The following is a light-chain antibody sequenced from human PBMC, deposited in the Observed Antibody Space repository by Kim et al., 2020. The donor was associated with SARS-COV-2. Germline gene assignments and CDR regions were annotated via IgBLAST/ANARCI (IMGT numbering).Light chain of an antibody. CDR1: SSDIGGYNY. CDR3: SSYAGSNIVV. Sequence: QSALTQPPSASGSPGQSITISCTGSSSDIGGYNYVSWYQQHPGKAPKLMIYKVSERPSGVPDRFSGSKSGNTASLTVSGLQAEDEAGYYCSSYAGSNIVVFGGGTQLTVL. CDR2: KVS. J-gene: IGLJ2*01. V-gene: IGLV2-8*01.